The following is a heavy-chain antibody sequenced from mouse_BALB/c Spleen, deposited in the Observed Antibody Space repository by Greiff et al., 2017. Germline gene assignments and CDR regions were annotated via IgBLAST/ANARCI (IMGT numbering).Heavy chain of an antibody. J-gene: IGHJ4*01. D-gene: IGHD1-1*01. V-gene: IGHV1-14*01. CDR1: GYTFTSYV. Sequence: LVESGPELVKPGASVKMSCKASGYTFTSYVMHWVKQKPGQGLEWIGYINPYNDGTKYNEKFKGKATLTSDKSSSTAYMELSSLTSEDSAVYYCARGGTVVAPYAMDYWGQGTSVTVSS. CDR3: ARGGTVVAPYAMDY. CDR2: INPYNDGT.